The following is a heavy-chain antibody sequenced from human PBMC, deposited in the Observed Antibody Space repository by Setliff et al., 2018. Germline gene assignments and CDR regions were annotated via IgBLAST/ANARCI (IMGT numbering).Heavy chain of an antibody. Sequence: SETLSLTCAVYGGSFSGYYWSWIRQPPGKGLEWIGEINHSGSTNYNPSLKSRVTISVDTSKNQFSLKLSSVTAADTAVYCCARGSYYYGSGSYLKDWGQGTLVTVSS. V-gene: IGHV4-34*01. CDR1: GGSFSGYY. CDR2: INHSGST. CDR3: ARGSYYYGSGSYLKD. D-gene: IGHD3-10*01. J-gene: IGHJ4*02.